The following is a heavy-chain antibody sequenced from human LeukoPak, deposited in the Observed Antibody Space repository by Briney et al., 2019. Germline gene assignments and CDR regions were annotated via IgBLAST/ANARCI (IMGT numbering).Heavy chain of an antibody. D-gene: IGHD6-13*01. CDR2: ISSSSSYI. V-gene: IGHV3-21*01. CDR3: ARVEAAAGLSGAYYHYGMDV. CDR1: GLTFSHAW. J-gene: IGHJ6*02. Sequence: PGGSLRLSCVVSGLTFSHAWMSWVRQAPGKGLEWVSSISSSSSYIYYADSVKGRFTISRDNAKNSLYLQMNSLRAEDTAVYYCARVEAAAGLSGAYYHYGMDVWGQGTTVTVSS.